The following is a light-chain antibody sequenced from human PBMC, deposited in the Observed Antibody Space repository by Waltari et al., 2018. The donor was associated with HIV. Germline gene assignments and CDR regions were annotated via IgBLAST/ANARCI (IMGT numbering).Light chain of an antibody. Sequence: EIVLTQSPGTLSLSPGERATLSCSASQSVSSNFLVWYQQKSVQAPRRLIYGASRRATGIPDKFSGSGSGRDFTLTSSRLEPEDFAVYYCQQYGDSRLTFGGGTKVEIK. CDR1: QSVSSNF. V-gene: IGKV3-20*01. CDR3: QQYGDSRLT. CDR2: GAS. J-gene: IGKJ4*01.